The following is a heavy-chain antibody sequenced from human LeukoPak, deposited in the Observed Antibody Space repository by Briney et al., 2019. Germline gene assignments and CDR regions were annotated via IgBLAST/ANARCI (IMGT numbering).Heavy chain of an antibody. V-gene: IGHV3-23*01. CDR3: AKPYYDILTGYSQLYYFDY. Sequence: SGGSLRLSCAASGFTFSSYAMSWVRQAPGKGLEWVSAISGSGGSTYYADSVKGRLTISRDNSKNTLYLQMNSLRAEDTAVYYCAKPYYDILTGYSQLYYFDYWGQGTLVTVSS. D-gene: IGHD3-9*01. J-gene: IGHJ4*02. CDR2: ISGSGGST. CDR1: GFTFSSYA.